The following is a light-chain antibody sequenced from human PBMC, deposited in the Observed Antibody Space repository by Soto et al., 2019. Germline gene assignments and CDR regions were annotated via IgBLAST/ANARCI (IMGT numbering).Light chain of an antibody. CDR1: QSINAR. CDR2: GAS. CDR3: HQYSACPGT. J-gene: IGKJ1*01. Sequence: DINMTQSPFTLSASVGDRVTITSRASQSINARLAWHQQKPGQAPEVLIYGASNLESGVPSRFSGSGSGREFTLTISSLEADDFATYYWHQYSACPGTFGQGTLVDIK. V-gene: IGKV1-5*01.